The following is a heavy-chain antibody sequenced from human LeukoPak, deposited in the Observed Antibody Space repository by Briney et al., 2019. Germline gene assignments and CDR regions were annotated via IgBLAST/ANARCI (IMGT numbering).Heavy chain of an antibody. CDR1: GFTFSSYS. D-gene: IGHD3-10*02. Sequence: GGSLRLSCAASGFTFSSYSMNWVRQAPGKGLEWVSSISSSSSYIYYADSVKGRFTISRDNSKNTLYLQMNSLRAEDTAVYYCARCSGYGMDVWGQGTTVTVSS. J-gene: IGHJ6*02. V-gene: IGHV3-21*01. CDR3: ARCSGYGMDV. CDR2: ISSSSSYI.